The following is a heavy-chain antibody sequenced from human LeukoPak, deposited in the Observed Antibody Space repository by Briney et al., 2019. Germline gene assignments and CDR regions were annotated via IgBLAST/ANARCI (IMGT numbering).Heavy chain of an antibody. CDR1: GFTVITND. Sequence: GGSLRLSCAASGFTVITNDMTWVRQAPGKGLEWVSVLYSDGNTKYADSVQGRFTISRDNSKNTPYLEMNSLSPDDTAVHYCARGVEPLAANTLAYWGQGTLVTVSS. CDR3: ARGVEPLAANTLAY. V-gene: IGHV3-53*01. CDR2: LYSDGNT. D-gene: IGHD1-14*01. J-gene: IGHJ4*02.